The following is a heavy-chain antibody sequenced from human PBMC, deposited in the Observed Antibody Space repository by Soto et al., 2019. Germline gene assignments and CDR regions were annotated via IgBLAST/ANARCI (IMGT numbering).Heavy chain of an antibody. D-gene: IGHD6-25*01. J-gene: IGHJ2*01. V-gene: IGHV4-38-2*01. CDR1: GYSISSGYY. Sequence: SETLSLTCAVSGYSISSGYYWGWIRQPPGKGLEWIGSIYHSGSTYYNPSLKSRVTISVDTSKNQFSLKLSSVTAADTAVYYCARAADFDLWGRGTLVTV. CDR2: IYHSGST. CDR3: ARAADFDL.